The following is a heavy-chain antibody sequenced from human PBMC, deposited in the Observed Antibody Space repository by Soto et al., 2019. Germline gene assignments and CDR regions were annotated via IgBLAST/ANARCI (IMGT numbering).Heavy chain of an antibody. CDR1: GYTFTDYF. CDR2: INPHSRGT. CDR3: ARVTLKAGNWFDP. Sequence: QVQLVQSGAEVKKPGASVKVSCKASGYTFTDYFIHWVRQAPGQGFEWMGWINPHSRGTNYAQKFQGRVTMTRETSNSTAYMELRGLTSDDTAVYYCARVTLKAGNWFDPWGQGTLVTVSS. V-gene: IGHV1-2*02. J-gene: IGHJ5*02.